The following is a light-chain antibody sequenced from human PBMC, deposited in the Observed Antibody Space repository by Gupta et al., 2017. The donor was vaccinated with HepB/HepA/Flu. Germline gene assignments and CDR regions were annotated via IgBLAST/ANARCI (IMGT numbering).Light chain of an antibody. CDR3: QSFDSIYCV. V-gene: IGLV6-57*02. Sequence: MLTQPHSLSASPGKTVTISCAGRGGSIVDNYVVGYQPRPGSPPTPVLHKDAERPSGVPDRFSGAVYRSSNSASLSTSGLRSEDEANYCCQSFDSIYCVFGGGTKVTVL. J-gene: IGLJ3*02. CDR1: GGSIVDNY. CDR2: KDA.